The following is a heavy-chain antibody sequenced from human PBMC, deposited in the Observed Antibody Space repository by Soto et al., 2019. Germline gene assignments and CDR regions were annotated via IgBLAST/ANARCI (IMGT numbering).Heavy chain of an antibody. CDR1: GDSISSGAYY. CDR2: IYYSGNT. Sequence: TLSLTCTVAGDSISSGAYYWNWIRQHRGKGLEWIGYIYYSGNTYYNPSLKSRIVISVDTSKNQFSLNLGSVTAADTAIYYCASSYSGYLDNWGRGALVTGS. V-gene: IGHV4-31*03. J-gene: IGHJ4*02. D-gene: IGHD3-22*01. CDR3: ASSYSGYLDN.